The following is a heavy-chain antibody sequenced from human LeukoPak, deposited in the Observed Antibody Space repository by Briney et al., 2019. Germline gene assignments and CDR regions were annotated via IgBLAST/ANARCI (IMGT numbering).Heavy chain of an antibody. J-gene: IGHJ4*02. Sequence: ASVKVSCKPSGYIFTGNYMHWVRQAPGQGLEWMRWINPNSGGTNYAQKFQGRVTMTRDTSISTAYMELSRLRSDDTAVYYCARTTYYDNSEGFDYWGQGTLVTVSS. CDR3: ARTTYYDNSEGFDY. CDR2: INPNSGGT. V-gene: IGHV1-2*02. D-gene: IGHD3-22*01. CDR1: GYIFTGNY.